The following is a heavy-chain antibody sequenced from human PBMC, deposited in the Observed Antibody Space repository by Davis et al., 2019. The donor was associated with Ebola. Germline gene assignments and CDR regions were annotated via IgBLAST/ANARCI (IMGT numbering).Heavy chain of an antibody. V-gene: IGHV1-18*04. CDR2: INPHNGNT. J-gene: IGHJ4*02. CDR3: ARAQFPTTSDH. Sequence: AASVKVSCKASGYTFTHYGIPWVRQAPGQGLEWMGWINPHNGNTNYAQNVQGRVIMTSDTATTTAYMEVGSLRSDDTAVYYCARAQFPTTSDHWGQGTLVTVSS. CDR1: GYTFTHYG. D-gene: IGHD1-1*01.